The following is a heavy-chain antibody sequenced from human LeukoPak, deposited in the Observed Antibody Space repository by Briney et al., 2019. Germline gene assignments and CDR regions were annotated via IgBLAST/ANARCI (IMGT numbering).Heavy chain of an antibody. J-gene: IGHJ4*02. D-gene: IGHD5-24*01. CDR1: GFIFSSYA. CDR2: ISGSGGDT. Sequence: GGSLRLSCVASGFIFSSYAMTWVRQATGKGQEWVSAISGSGGDTYYADSVKGRFTISRDNSKNTVYLQMNSLRAEDTAVYYCAKGQKMIDYWGQGTLVTVSP. V-gene: IGHV3-23*01. CDR3: AKGQKMIDY.